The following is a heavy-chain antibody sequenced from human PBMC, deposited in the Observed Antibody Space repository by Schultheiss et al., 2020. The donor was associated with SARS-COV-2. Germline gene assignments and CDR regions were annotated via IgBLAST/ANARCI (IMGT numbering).Heavy chain of an antibody. CDR1: GGSFSGYY. CDR2: IYYSGST. Sequence: SQTLSLTCAVYGGSFSGYYWSWIRQHPRKGLEWIGYIYYSGSTNYNPSLKSRVTISVDTSKNQFSLKLSSVTAADTAVYYCARRMFYYYGMDVWGQGTTVTVSS. J-gene: IGHJ6*02. V-gene: IGHV4-59*01. CDR3: ARRMFYYYGMDV. D-gene: IGHD3-10*02.